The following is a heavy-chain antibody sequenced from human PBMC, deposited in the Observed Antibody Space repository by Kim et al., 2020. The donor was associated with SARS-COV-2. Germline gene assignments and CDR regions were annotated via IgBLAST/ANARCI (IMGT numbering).Heavy chain of an antibody. Sequence: AQKCQGRVTITADESTSTAYMELSSLRSEDTAVYYCARTLWFGELLYLDYWGQGTLVTVSS. CDR3: ARTLWFGELLYLDY. V-gene: IGHV1-69*01. J-gene: IGHJ4*02. D-gene: IGHD3-10*01.